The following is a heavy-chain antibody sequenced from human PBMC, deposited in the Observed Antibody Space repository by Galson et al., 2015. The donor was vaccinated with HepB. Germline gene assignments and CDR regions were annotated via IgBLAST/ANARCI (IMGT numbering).Heavy chain of an antibody. CDR2: IYPSDSES. D-gene: IGHD3-22*01. J-gene: IGHJ4*02. CDR3: ARHKRSSAIYDTSGYYYGLDY. Sequence: QSGAEVKKPGESLKISCKGSGYTFSSYWIAWVRQMPGKGLEWMAIIYPSDSESNYSPSFQGRVTISADKSLNTAYLQWSSLKASDTAMYYCARHKRSSAIYDTSGYYYGLDYWGQGTLVTVSS. CDR1: GYTFSSYW. V-gene: IGHV5-51*01.